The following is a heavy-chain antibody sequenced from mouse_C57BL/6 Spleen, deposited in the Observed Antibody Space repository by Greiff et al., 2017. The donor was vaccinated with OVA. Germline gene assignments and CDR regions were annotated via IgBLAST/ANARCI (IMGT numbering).Heavy chain of an antibody. J-gene: IGHJ3*01. CDR2: INPNYGTT. CDR3: AREGTTVVGETWFAY. D-gene: IGHD1-1*01. V-gene: IGHV1-39*01. Sequence: EVQLQESGPELVKPGASVKISCKASGYSFTDYNMNWVKQSNGKSLEWIGVINPNYGTTSYNQKFKGKATLTVDQSSSTAYMQLNSLTSEDSAVYYCAREGTTVVGETWFAYWGQGTLVTVSA. CDR1: GYSFTDYN.